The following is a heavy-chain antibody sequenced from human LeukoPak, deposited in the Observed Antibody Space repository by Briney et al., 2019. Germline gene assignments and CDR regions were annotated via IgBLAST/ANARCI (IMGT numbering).Heavy chain of an antibody. CDR2: FDPEDGET. J-gene: IGHJ6*03. CDR1: GYTLTELS. CDR3: ARGPGHDSSGYYYGSAFYMDV. D-gene: IGHD3-22*01. V-gene: IGHV1-24*01. Sequence: ASVKVSCKVSGYTLTELSMHWVRQAPGKGLEWMGGFDPEDGETIYAQKFQGRVTMTEDTSTDTAYMELSSLRSEDTAVYYCARGPGHDSSGYYYGSAFYMDVWGKGTTVTVSS.